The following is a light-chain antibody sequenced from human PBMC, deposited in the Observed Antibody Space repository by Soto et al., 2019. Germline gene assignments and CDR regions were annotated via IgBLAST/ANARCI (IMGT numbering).Light chain of an antibody. J-gene: IGKJ1*01. CDR2: DAS. V-gene: IGKV1-5*01. CDR1: QSISSW. CDR3: QQYNSYSPET. Sequence: DIQMTQSPSTLSASVGDRVTITCRASQSISSWLAWYQQKPGKAPKLLIYDASSLESGVPSRFSGSGSGTEFTLTISSLQPDDFATYYCQQYNSYSPETFGQGTTVDIK.